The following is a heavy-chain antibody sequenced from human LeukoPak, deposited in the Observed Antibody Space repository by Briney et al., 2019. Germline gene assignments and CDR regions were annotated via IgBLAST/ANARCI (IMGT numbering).Heavy chain of an antibody. J-gene: IGHJ4*02. Sequence: ASVKVSCKASGYTFTSYGISWVRQAPGQGLEWMGWINTNTGNPTYAQGFTGRFVFSLDTSVSTAYLQISSLKAEDTAVYYCARGLTTVTTSVFDYWGQGTLVTVSS. CDR3: ARGLTTVTTSVFDY. D-gene: IGHD4-17*01. CDR2: INTNTGNP. CDR1: GYTFTSYG. V-gene: IGHV7-4-1*02.